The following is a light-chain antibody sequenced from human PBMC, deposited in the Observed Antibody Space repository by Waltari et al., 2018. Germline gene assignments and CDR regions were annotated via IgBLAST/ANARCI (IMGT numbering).Light chain of an antibody. J-gene: IGKJ1*01. V-gene: IGKV1-5*03. CDR2: QAS. Sequence: DIQMTQSPSTLSASVGDSGTITCRASQNINNWLAWFQLKPGKAPKLLIYQASGLQSGVPSRFSGSGSGTDFTLTISGLQPDDFATYFCQQYNISPSTFGQGTKVEFK. CDR3: QQYNISPST. CDR1: QNINNW.